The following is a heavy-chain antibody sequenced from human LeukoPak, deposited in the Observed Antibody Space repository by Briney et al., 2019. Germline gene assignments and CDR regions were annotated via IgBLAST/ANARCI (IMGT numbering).Heavy chain of an antibody. V-gene: IGHV4-30-2*01. CDR1: GGSISSGGYY. CDR3: AREPGGWPFDY. D-gene: IGHD6-19*01. J-gene: IGHJ4*02. CDR2: IYHSGST. Sequence: SETLSLTCTVSGGSISSGGYYWSWIRQPPGKGLEWIGYIYHSGSTYYNPSLKSRVTISVDRSKNQFSLKLSSVTAADTAVYYCAREPGGWPFDYWGQGTLVTVSS.